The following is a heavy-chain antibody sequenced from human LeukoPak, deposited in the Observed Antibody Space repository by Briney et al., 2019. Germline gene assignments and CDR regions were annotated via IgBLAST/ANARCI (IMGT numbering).Heavy chain of an antibody. J-gene: IGHJ1*01. Sequence: SETLSLTFAVYGGSFSGYYWSWIRQPPWKGLEWIVEINHSGSTNYNPSLKSRVTISVDTSKNQFYLKLSSVTAADTAVYYCAREDYGGNSEYFQHWGQGTLVTVSS. V-gene: IGHV4-34*01. CDR2: INHSGST. CDR1: GGSFSGYY. CDR3: AREDYGGNSEYFQH. D-gene: IGHD4-23*01.